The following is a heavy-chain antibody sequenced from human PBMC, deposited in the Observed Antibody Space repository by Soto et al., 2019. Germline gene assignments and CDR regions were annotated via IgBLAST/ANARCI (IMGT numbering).Heavy chain of an antibody. CDR3: ARRIAARVHRPMAAAGTGYYYGMDV. D-gene: IGHD6-13*01. V-gene: IGHV4-34*01. CDR1: GGSFSGYY. CDR2: INHSGST. J-gene: IGHJ6*02. Sequence: SETLSLTCAVYGGSFSGYYWSWIRQPPGKGLEWIGEINHSGSTNYNPSLKSRVTISIDTSKNQFSLKLSSVTAAVTAVYYCARRIAARVHRPMAAAGTGYYYGMDVWGQGTTVTVSS.